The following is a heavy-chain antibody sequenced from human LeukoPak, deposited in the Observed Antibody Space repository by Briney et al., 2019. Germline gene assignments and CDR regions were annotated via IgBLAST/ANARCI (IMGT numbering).Heavy chain of an antibody. J-gene: IGHJ5*02. CDR2: VHYRGTT. D-gene: IGHD2-15*01. CDR1: DGSISSDF. Sequence: SGTLSLTCTVSDGSISSDFWNWIRQSPGKGLEWIGYVHYRGTTNYNPSIGNRVTISVDTSKNQFFLSLTSVTAADTAVYYCAKGVAVVAGEPEWFGPWGQGGPVTVSS. CDR3: AKGVAVVAGEPEWFGP. V-gene: IGHV4-59*12.